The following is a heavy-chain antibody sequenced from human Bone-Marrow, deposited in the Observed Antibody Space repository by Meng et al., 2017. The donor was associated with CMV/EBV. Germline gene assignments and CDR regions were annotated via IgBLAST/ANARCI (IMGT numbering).Heavy chain of an antibody. V-gene: IGHV3-30*04. CDR3: ARDPDRDIVVVPAAMGWFDP. CDR1: GFTFSSYA. Sequence: GESLKISCAASGFTFSSYAMHWVRQAPGKGLEWVAVISYDGSNKYYADSVKGRFTISRDNSKNTLYLQMNSLRAEDTAVYYCARDPDRDIVVVPAAMGWFDPWGQGTLVTVSS. J-gene: IGHJ5*02. CDR2: ISYDGSNK. D-gene: IGHD2-2*01.